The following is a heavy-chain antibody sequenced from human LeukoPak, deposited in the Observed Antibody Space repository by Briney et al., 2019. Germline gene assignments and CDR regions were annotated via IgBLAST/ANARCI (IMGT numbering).Heavy chain of an antibody. CDR2: INHSGST. D-gene: IGHD6-19*01. CDR1: GGSFSGYY. J-gene: IGHJ4*02. Sequence: SETLSLTCAVYGGSFSGYYWSWIRQPPGKGLEWIGEINHSGSTNYNPSLKSRVTISVDTSKNQFSLKLSSVTAADTAVYYCARRGQWLVPGLGYWGQGTLVTVSS. V-gene: IGHV4-34*01. CDR3: ARRGQWLVPGLGY.